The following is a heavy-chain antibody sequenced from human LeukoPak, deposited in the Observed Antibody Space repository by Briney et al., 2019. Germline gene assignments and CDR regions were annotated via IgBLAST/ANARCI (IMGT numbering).Heavy chain of an antibody. Sequence: ASVKGSCKASGYTFISYYMHWVRQAPGQGLEWMGIIHPSGGRTTYAQRFQGRVTMTRDTSTSTVYMELSSLRSEDTAVYYCARDSSGYYSRFDYWGQGTLVTVSS. CDR2: IHPSGGRT. V-gene: IGHV1-46*01. J-gene: IGHJ4*02. CDR3: ARDSSGYYSRFDY. CDR1: GYTFISYY. D-gene: IGHD3-22*01.